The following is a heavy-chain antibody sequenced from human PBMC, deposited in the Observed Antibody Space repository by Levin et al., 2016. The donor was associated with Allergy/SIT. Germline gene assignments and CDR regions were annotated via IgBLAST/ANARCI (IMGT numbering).Heavy chain of an antibody. V-gene: IGHV3-21*01. Sequence: GEYLKISCAASGFTFSSYSMNWVRQAPGKGLEWVSSISSSSSYIYYADSVKGRFTISRDNAKNSLYLQMNSLRAEDTAVYYCARGRGGSYYYYGMDVWGQGTTVTVSS. CDR3: ARGRGGSYYYYGMDV. J-gene: IGHJ6*02. CDR2: ISSSSSYI. D-gene: IGHD3-10*01. CDR1: GFTFSSYS.